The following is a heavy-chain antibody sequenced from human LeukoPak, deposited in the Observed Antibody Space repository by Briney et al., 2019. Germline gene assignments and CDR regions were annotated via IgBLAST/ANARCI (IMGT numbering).Heavy chain of an antibody. J-gene: IGHJ3*01. Sequence: QSGGSLRLSCTVSGFTLSSYEMSWIRQAPGKGLEWVSSIDYSGGSSYYADSVKGRFTISRDDSKNTLYLQMDSLRVEDMAVYYCARVDPDSHIVSAVDAWGQGTMVTVSS. CDR3: ARVDPDSHIVSAVDA. D-gene: IGHD6-25*01. V-gene: IGHV3-23*01. CDR1: GFTLSSYE. CDR2: IDYSGGSS.